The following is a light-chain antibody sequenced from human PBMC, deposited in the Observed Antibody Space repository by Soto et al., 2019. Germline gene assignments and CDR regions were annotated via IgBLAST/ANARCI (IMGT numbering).Light chain of an antibody. CDR2: EVS. J-gene: IGLJ1*01. V-gene: IGLV2-14*01. CDR1: RTDVGGYNF. CDR3: CSYVSSKTYV. Sequence: QSALTHPASVSGSPGQSITISCTGTRTDVGGYNFVSWYQQHPGKAPKLIIYEVSNRPSGVSNRFSGSKSDNTASLTISGLQAEDEADYYCCSYVSSKTYVFGTGTKLTVL.